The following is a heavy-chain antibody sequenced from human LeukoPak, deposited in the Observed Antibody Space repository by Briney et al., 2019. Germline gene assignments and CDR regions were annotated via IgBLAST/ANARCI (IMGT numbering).Heavy chain of an antibody. D-gene: IGHD3-3*01. J-gene: IGHJ4*02. V-gene: IGHV3-74*01. Sequence: GGSLRLSCAASGFNVSYNYMSWVRQAPGKGLEWVSRISSDGSRVTYADSVKGRFTISRDNAKNSLYLQMNSLRAEDTAVYYCARGGDFYWGQGTLVTVSS. CDR3: ARGGDFY. CDR1: GFNVSYNY. CDR2: ISSDGSRV.